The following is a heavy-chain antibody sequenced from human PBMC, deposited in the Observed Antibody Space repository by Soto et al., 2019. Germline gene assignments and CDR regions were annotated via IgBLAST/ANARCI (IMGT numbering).Heavy chain of an antibody. Sequence: QVQLVQSGAEVKKPGASVKVSCKASGYTFTSYAMHWVRQAPGQRLEWMGWINAGNGNTKYSQKFQGRVTITRDTSASTAYMELSSLRSEDTAIYYCARGHNWGGGDYWGQGTLVTVSS. J-gene: IGHJ4*02. CDR3: ARGHNWGGGDY. CDR2: INAGNGNT. V-gene: IGHV1-3*01. D-gene: IGHD7-27*01. CDR1: GYTFTSYA.